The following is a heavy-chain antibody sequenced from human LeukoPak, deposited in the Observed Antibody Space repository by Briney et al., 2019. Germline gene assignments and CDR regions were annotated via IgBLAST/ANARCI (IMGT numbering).Heavy chain of an antibody. CDR1: GYSFTSYW. CDR2: TYPGESDT. Sequence: GESLKISCRASGYSFTSYWIAWVRQRPGKGLEWVGVTYPGESDTRYSLSFQGQVTISADKSISTAYLQWSSLKASDTAMYYCARHDGVTSPLDYWGQGTLVTVSS. CDR3: ARHDGVTSPLDY. J-gene: IGHJ4*02. D-gene: IGHD3-10*01. V-gene: IGHV5-51*01.